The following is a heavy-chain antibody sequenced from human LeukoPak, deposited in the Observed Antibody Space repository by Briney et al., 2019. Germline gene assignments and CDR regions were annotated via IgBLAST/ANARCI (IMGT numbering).Heavy chain of an antibody. CDR2: IKQDGSEK. CDR3: ARAQGHVEAAFDI. J-gene: IGHJ3*02. CDR1: GFTFSSYW. Sequence: GGSLRLSCAASGFTFSSYWMSWVRQAPGKGLEWVANIKQDGSEKYYVDSVKGRFTISRDDAKNSLYLQMNSLRAEDTAVYYCARAQGHVEAAFDIWGQGTMVTVSS. D-gene: IGHD2-15*01. V-gene: IGHV3-7*01.